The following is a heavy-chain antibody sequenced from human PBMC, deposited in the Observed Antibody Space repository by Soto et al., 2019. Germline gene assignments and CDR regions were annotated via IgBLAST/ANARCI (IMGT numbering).Heavy chain of an antibody. CDR2: IYYSGST. J-gene: IGHJ5*02. CDR3: ARSIAVAGTGSCWFDP. V-gene: IGHV4-59*01. Sequence: SKTLSLTCTVSGGSISSYYWSWIRQPPGKGLEWIGYIYYSGSTNYNPSLKSRVTISVDTSKNQFSLKLSSVTAADTAVYYCARSIAVAGTGSCWFDPWGQGTLVTVSS. D-gene: IGHD6-19*01. CDR1: GGSISSYY.